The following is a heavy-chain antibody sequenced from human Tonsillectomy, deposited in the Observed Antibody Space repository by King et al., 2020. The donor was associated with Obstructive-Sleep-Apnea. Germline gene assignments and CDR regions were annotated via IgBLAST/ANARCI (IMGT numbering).Heavy chain of an antibody. CDR1: GYTLTELS. CDR2: CDTEDGVT. Sequence: VQLVESGAEVKKPGASVKVSCKVSGYTLTELSMHWVRQAPGKGREWMGRCDTEDGVTIYAKKFQGRVTMNEDTSTDTAYMELSSLRSEDTAVYYCATDLRSSGSLLDPWGQGTLVTVSS. J-gene: IGHJ5*02. CDR3: ATDLRSSGSLLDP. D-gene: IGHD3-22*01. V-gene: IGHV1-24*01.